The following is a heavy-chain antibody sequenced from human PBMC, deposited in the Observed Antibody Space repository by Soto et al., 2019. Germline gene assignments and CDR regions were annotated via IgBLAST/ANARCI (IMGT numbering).Heavy chain of an antibody. D-gene: IGHD3-3*01. J-gene: IGHJ4*02. Sequence: SETLSLTCTVSGGSISSSSYYWGWIRQPPGKGLEWIGSIYYSGSTYYNPSLKSRVTISVDTSKNQFSLKLSSVTAADTAVYYCASTIFGVVITHFDYWGQGTLVTVSS. CDR3: ASTIFGVVITHFDY. CDR2: IYYSGST. CDR1: GGSISSSSYY. V-gene: IGHV4-39*01.